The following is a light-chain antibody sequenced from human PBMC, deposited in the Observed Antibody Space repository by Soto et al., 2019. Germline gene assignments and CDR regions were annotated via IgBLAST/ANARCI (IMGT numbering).Light chain of an antibody. CDR1: ETVSTN. Sequence: ETVLTQSPATLSVSPGERVTLSCRASETVSTNLAWYQQRPGQAPRLLIYDGSTGATGIPARFSGRRSGTEFTLTISSLQSEDFGVYYCQQYNSWPQTFGQGTKVDIK. CDR2: DGS. CDR3: QQYNSWPQT. V-gene: IGKV3-15*01. J-gene: IGKJ1*01.